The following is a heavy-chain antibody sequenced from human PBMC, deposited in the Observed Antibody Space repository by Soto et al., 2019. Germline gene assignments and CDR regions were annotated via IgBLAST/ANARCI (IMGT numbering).Heavy chain of an antibody. J-gene: IGHJ4*02. V-gene: IGHV3-23*01. Sequence: PGGSLRLYCAASAFIFSCYAMSWVRHAPGKGLEWDSALSGSGGLSHYAASVEGRVTISSDTSKNTLYLQLTRLRAEDTAVYYCAKVPRSTGGTFGYDFDYWGQGTLVTVSS. D-gene: IGHD3-16*01. CDR1: AFIFSCYA. CDR2: LSGSGGLS. CDR3: AKVPRSTGGTFGYDFDY.